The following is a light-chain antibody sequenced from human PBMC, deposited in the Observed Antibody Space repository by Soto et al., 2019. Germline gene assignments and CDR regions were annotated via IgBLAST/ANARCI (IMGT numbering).Light chain of an antibody. CDR3: QQYTSYPKT. CDR2: DAF. Sequence: DIQMTQSPSTLSASVGDRVTITCRASQSISSWLAWYQQKPGKAPKLLIYDAFTLESGVSSRFSGSGSGTEFTLTISSLQPDDLATYYCQQYTSYPKTFGQGTKVEIK. CDR1: QSISSW. V-gene: IGKV1-5*01. J-gene: IGKJ1*01.